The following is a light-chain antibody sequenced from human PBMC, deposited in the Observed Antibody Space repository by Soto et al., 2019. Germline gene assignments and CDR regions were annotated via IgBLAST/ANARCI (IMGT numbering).Light chain of an antibody. J-gene: IGKJ3*01. Sequence: DIQMTQSPTSLSASVGDRVTITCRASQGIRNFVAWYQQKPGKAPKLLIYAASILQSGVPSRFSGSGSGTDFTLTINSLQPEDVATYSSQKYSSVPVFGPGTKVEIK. CDR3: QKYSSVPV. V-gene: IGKV1-27*01. CDR2: AAS. CDR1: QGIRNF.